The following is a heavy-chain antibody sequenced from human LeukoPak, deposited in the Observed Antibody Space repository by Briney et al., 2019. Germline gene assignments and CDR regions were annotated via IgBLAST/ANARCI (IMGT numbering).Heavy chain of an antibody. CDR3: ARGDDYYDSSGYYYDWFDP. V-gene: IGHV1-2*06. Sequence: GASVKVSCKASGYTFTAYYMHWVRQAPGQGLEWMGRFDANSSGTKYAQKFQGRVTMTRDTSISTAYMELSRLRSDDSAVYYCARGDDYYDSSGYYYDWFDPWGQGTLVTVSS. CDR2: FDANSSGT. D-gene: IGHD3-22*01. J-gene: IGHJ5*02. CDR1: GYTFTAYY.